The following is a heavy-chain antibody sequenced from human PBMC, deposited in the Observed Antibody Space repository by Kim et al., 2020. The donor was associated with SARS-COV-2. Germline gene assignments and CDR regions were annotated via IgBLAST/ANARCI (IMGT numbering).Heavy chain of an antibody. CDR3: AAIVGATLIDY. V-gene: IGHV4-34*01. Sequence: TNYTPSLKSRVTISVDTSKNQFSRKLSSVTAADTAVYYCAAIVGATLIDYWGQGTLVTVSS. D-gene: IGHD1-26*01. CDR2: T. J-gene: IGHJ4*02.